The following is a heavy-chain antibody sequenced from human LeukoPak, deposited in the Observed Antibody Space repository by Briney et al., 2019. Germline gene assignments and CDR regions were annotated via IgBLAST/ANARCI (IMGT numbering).Heavy chain of an antibody. CDR3: ARDGLWFGDLDY. V-gene: IGHV4-39*07. D-gene: IGHD3-10*01. CDR1: GDSISSSRYY. CDR2: IYYSAGT. Sequence: SETLSHTCTVYGDSISSSRYYSGWIRQAPGNGLEWIGSIYYSAGTYYNPSLKRRVTISVDTSKNQFSLKLSSVTAADTAVYYCARDGLWFGDLDYWGQGTLVTVSS. J-gene: IGHJ4*02.